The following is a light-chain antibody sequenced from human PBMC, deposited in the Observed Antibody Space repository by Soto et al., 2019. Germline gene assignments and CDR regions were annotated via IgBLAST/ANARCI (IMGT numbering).Light chain of an antibody. Sequence: DIQMTQSPSSLSVCVGDRVTITCLTSQSISTYLNWYQQKPGKPPKVLIYAASSLQSGVPSRFSGSGSGTDFTLSISSLQPEDSETYYCQQTYSRFLPCGGVTMVDIK. CDR3: QQTYSRFLP. J-gene: IGKJ4*01. CDR1: QSISTY. CDR2: AAS. V-gene: IGKV1-39*01.